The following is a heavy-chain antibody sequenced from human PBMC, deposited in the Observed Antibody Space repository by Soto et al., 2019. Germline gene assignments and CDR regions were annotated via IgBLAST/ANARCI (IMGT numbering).Heavy chain of an antibody. Sequence: SETLSLTCTVSGGSISSSSYYWGWIRQPPGKGLEWIGSIYYSGSTYYNPSLKSRVTISVDTSKNQFSLKLSSVTAADTAVYYCARSGGSGWYGRGYYYGMDVWGQGATVTVSS. D-gene: IGHD6-19*01. CDR3: ARSGGSGWYGRGYYYGMDV. J-gene: IGHJ6*02. V-gene: IGHV4-39*01. CDR1: GGSISSSSYY. CDR2: IYYSGST.